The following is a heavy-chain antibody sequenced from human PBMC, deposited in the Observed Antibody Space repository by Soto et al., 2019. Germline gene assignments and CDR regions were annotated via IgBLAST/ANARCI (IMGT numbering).Heavy chain of an antibody. D-gene: IGHD6-6*01. CDR3: ARDSGEQLVLRGCYYYYMDV. CDR1: GVTFSSFS. J-gene: IGHJ6*03. Sequence: EVQLVESGGGLVKPGGSLRLSCAASGVTFSSFSFNWVRQAPGKGLEWVSFILSSGGSIYYADSVKGRVNISKDNAKNSMYLQMKSLKDEDTAVYYCARDSGEQLVLRGCYYYYMDVWGKGTTVTVSS. CDR2: ILSSGGSI. V-gene: IGHV3-21*01.